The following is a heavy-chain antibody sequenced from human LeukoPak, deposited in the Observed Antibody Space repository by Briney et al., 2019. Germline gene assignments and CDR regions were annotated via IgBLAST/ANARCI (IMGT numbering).Heavy chain of an antibody. Sequence: GGSLRLSCAASGFTFADYAMNWLRQAPGKGLEWVSAIRARAGSTYYGDSVKGLFAVSRDNSKNTLYLQMHSLRAEDTAVYYCAKDPHSFLSPVVVDFDQWGQGTLVIVSS. V-gene: IGHV3-23*01. CDR2: IRARAGST. D-gene: IGHD2-15*01. J-gene: IGHJ4*02. CDR3: AKDPHSFLSPVVVDFDQ. CDR1: GFTFADYA.